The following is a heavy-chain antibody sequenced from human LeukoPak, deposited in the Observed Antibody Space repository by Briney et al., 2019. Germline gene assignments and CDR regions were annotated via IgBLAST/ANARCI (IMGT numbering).Heavy chain of an antibody. V-gene: IGHV1-69*13. CDR1: GGTFSSYA. Sequence: SVKVSCKASGGTFSSYAISWVRRAPGQGLEWMGGIIPIFGTANYAQKFQGRVTITADESTSTAYMELSSLRSEDTAVYYCASDYSPPYYYDSSGSGPFDYWGQGTLVTVSS. D-gene: IGHD3-22*01. J-gene: IGHJ4*02. CDR2: IIPIFGTA. CDR3: ASDYSPPYYYDSSGSGPFDY.